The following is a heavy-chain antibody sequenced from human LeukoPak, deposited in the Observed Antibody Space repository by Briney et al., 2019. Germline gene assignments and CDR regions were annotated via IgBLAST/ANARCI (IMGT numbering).Heavy chain of an antibody. V-gene: IGHV4-4*07. J-gene: IGHJ5*02. Sequence: PSETLSLTCTVSSGSISTYYWSWIRQPAGKGLEWIGRIYGSGTTTYNPSLKSRVTMSVDTSNNQFSLRLTSVTAADTAMYYCARDSGTTGEVKFDPWGQGTLVTVSS. CDR1: SGSISTYY. CDR3: ARDSGTTGEVKFDP. D-gene: IGHD3-10*01. CDR2: IYGSGTT.